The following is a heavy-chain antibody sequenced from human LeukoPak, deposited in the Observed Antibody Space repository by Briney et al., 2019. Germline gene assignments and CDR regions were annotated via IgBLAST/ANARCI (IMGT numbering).Heavy chain of an antibody. CDR1: GFTFSSYA. Sequence: PGGSLRLSCAASGFTFSSYAMSWVRQAPGKGLEWVSAISGSGGSTYYADSVKGRFTISRDNSKNTLYLQMNSLRAEDTAVYYCARGSGYPSYYYYMDVWGKGTTVTVSS. CDR2: ISGSGGST. CDR3: ARGSGYPSYYYYMDV. D-gene: IGHD3-22*01. J-gene: IGHJ6*03. V-gene: IGHV3-23*01.